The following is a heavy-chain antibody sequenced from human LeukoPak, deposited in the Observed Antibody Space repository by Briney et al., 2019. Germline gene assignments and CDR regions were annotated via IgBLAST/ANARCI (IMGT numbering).Heavy chain of an antibody. Sequence: SETLSLTCTVSGGSISSYYWSWIRQPPGKGLEWIGEINHSGSTNYNPSLKSRVTISVDTSKNQFSLKLSSVTAADTAVYYCARYLAVAGDFDYWGQGTLVTVSS. CDR3: ARYLAVAGDFDY. D-gene: IGHD6-19*01. V-gene: IGHV4-34*01. CDR1: GGSISSYY. CDR2: INHSGST. J-gene: IGHJ4*02.